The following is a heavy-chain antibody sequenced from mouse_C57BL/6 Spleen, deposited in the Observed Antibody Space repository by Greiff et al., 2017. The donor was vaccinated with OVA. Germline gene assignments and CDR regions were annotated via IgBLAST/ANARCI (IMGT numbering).Heavy chain of an antibody. V-gene: IGHV5-4*03. CDR2: ISDGGSYT. CDR1: GFTFSSYA. Sequence: DVKLVESGGGLVKPGGSLKLSCAASGFTFSSYAMSWVRQTPEKRLEWVATISDGGSYTYYPDNVKGRFTISRDNAKNNLYLQMSHLKSEGTAMYYCASPNWEGRYFDVWGTGTTVTVSS. D-gene: IGHD4-1*01. J-gene: IGHJ1*03. CDR3: ASPNWEGRYFDV.